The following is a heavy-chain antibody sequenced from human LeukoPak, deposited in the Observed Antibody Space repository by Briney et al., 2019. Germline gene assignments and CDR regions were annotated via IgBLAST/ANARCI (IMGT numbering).Heavy chain of an antibody. CDR1: GGSISTYY. CDR3: ARGMSIAAAGNYWYFDL. CDR2: IYYSGST. D-gene: IGHD6-13*01. Sequence: TSETLSLTCTVSGGSISTYYWSWIRQPPGKGLEWIGYIYYSGSTNYNPSLKSRVTISLDTSKNQFSLRLSSVTAADTAVYYCARGMSIAAAGNYWYFDLWGRGTLVTVSS. J-gene: IGHJ2*01. V-gene: IGHV4-59*01.